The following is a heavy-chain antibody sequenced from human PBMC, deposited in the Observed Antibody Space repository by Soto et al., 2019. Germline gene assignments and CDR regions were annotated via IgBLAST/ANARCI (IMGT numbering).Heavy chain of an antibody. D-gene: IGHD3-9*01. Sequence: SETLSLTCTVSGGSISSYYWNWIRQPPGKGLEWIGYIYHSGSTKYNPSLKSRVTISVDTSKNQFSLKLSCVTAADTAVYYCARDRLANWFDPWGQGTLVTVSS. CDR1: GGSISSYY. V-gene: IGHV4-59*01. J-gene: IGHJ5*02. CDR3: ARDRLANWFDP. CDR2: IYHSGST.